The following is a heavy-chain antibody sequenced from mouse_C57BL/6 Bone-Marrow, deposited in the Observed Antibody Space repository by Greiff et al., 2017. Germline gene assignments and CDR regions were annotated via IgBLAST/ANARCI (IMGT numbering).Heavy chain of an antibody. CDR2: IDPNSCGT. D-gene: IGHD2-1*01. J-gene: IGHJ1*03. Sequence: QVQLQQPGAELVKPGASVKLSCKASGYTFTSYWMHWVKQRPGRGLEWIGRIDPNSCGTKYNEKFKSKATLTVDKPTSTAYMQHSRLTYDDSVVYYCAQCNYFYWYFAVWGTGTTVTVSS. CDR1: GYTFTSYW. V-gene: IGHV1-72*01. CDR3: AQCNYFYWYFAV.